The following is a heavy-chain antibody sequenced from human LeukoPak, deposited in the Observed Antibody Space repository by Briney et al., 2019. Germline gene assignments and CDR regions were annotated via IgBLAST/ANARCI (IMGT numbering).Heavy chain of an antibody. CDR2: IWYDGSNK. CDR3: ARDDSSGYNHLDY. V-gene: IGHV3-33*01. J-gene: IGHJ4*02. Sequence: GGSLRLSCAASGFTSSSYGMHWVRQAPGKGLEWVAVIWYDGSNKYYADSVKGRFTISRDNSKNTLYLQMNSLRAEDTAVYYCARDDSSGYNHLDYWGQGTLVTVSS. CDR1: GFTSSSYG. D-gene: IGHD3-22*01.